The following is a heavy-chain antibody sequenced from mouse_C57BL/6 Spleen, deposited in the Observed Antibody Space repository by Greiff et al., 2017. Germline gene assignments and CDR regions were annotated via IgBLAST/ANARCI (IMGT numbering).Heavy chain of an antibody. CDR3: AMSVDLNFDY. J-gene: IGHJ2*01. V-gene: IGHV1-55*01. CDR2: IFPGSGST. Sequence: VQLQQPGAELVKPGASVKMSCKASGYTFTSYWITWVKQRPGQGLEWIGDIFPGSGSTNYTEQFKSKATLTVDTSSSTAYMPLSSLTSEDSAVDYGAMSVDLNFDYWGQGTTLTVSS. CDR1: GYTFTSYW.